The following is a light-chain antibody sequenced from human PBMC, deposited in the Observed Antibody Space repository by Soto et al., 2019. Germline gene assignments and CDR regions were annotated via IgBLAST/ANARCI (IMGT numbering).Light chain of an antibody. Sequence: EIVLTQSPGTLSLSPGERATLSCRASQSVSSSYLAWYQQKPGQAPRLLIYGASSRATGIPDRFSGSGSGTDFTLTISRLEPEDCAVYYCQQYGSSHWTFGQGTKVDIK. CDR1: QSVSSSY. CDR3: QQYGSSHWT. V-gene: IGKV3-20*01. J-gene: IGKJ1*01. CDR2: GAS.